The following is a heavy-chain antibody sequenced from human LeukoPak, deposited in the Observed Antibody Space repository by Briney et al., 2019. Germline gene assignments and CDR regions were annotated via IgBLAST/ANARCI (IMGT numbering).Heavy chain of an antibody. D-gene: IGHD3-3*01. CDR3: ARGRGHLYDPNTTGWFDP. CDR1: GFTFSSYA. CDR2: ISYDGSNK. V-gene: IGHV3-30*04. Sequence: PGGSLRLSCAASGFTFSSYAMHWVRQAPGKGLEWVAVISYDGSNKYYADSVKGRFTISRDNSKNTLYLQMNSLRAEDTAVYYCARGRGHLYDPNTTGWFDPWGQGTLVTVSS. J-gene: IGHJ5*02.